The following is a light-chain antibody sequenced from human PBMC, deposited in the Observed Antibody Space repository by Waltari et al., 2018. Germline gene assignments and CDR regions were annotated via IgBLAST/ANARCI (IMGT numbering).Light chain of an antibody. CDR3: CSYAGSSTWV. CDR1: SRDVGSYNL. Sequence: QSALTQPASVSGSPGQSITISCTGTSRDVGSYNLVSWYQQHPGTAPQLMIYEVTKWPSGVASRFSGSKSGNTASLTISGLQAEDEADYYCCSYAGSSTWVFGGGTKLTVL. J-gene: IGLJ3*02. V-gene: IGLV2-23*02. CDR2: EVT.